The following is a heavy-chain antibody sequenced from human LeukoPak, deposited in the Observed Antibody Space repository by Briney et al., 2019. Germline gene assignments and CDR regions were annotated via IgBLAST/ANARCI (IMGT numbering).Heavy chain of an antibody. V-gene: IGHV4-34*01. Sequence: PSETLSLTCAVYGGSFSDYYWNWIRQPPGKGLEWIGEIEHSGSTKYNPSLKSRVTISVDTSKNQFSLKLSSVTAADTAVYYCARTSGDWLSWAWIGVDVWGQGTTVTVSS. CDR1: GGSFSDYY. CDR3: ARTSGDWLSWAWIGVDV. CDR2: IEHSGST. D-gene: IGHD3-9*01. J-gene: IGHJ6*02.